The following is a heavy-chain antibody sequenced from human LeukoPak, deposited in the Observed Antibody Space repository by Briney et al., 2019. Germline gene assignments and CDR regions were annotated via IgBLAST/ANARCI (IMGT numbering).Heavy chain of an antibody. J-gene: IGHJ6*02. Sequence: PSETLSLTCTVSGGPISLYYWRWLRKPPGEGLEWIAYNYYGGTTDYNPSLKSRVTISVDTPKNQFSLKLSSVTTADTAVYFCARSYDSRGYFYYGMDVWGQGTTVTVSS. CDR2: NYYGGTT. V-gene: IGHV4-59*01. CDR3: ARSYDSRGYFYYGMDV. D-gene: IGHD3-22*01. CDR1: GGPISLYY.